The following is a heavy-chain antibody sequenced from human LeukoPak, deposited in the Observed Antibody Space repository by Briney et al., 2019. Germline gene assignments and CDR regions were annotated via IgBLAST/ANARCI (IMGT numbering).Heavy chain of an antibody. CDR2: INHSGST. CDR1: GGSFSGYY. CDR3: ARTRWGVTQRSYFDY. V-gene: IGHV4-34*01. D-gene: IGHD2-21*02. J-gene: IGHJ4*02. Sequence: PSETLSLTCAVYGGSFSGYYWSWIRQPPGKGLEWIGEINHSGSTNYNPSLKSRVTISVDMSKNQFSLKLSSVTAADTAVYYCARTRWGVTQRSYFDYWGQGTLVTVSS.